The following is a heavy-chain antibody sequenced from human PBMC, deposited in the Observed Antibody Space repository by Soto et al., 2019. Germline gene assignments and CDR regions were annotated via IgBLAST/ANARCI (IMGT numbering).Heavy chain of an antibody. Sequence: SGGSLRLSCAASGFTFSSYWMSWVRQAPGKGLEWVANIKQDGSEKYYVDSVKGRFTISRDNAKNSLYLQMNSLRAEDTAVYYCARNIWFGEAEAYYFDYWGQGTLVTV. V-gene: IGHV3-7*03. CDR1: GFTFSSYW. J-gene: IGHJ4*02. CDR3: ARNIWFGEAEAYYFDY. D-gene: IGHD3-10*01. CDR2: IKQDGSEK.